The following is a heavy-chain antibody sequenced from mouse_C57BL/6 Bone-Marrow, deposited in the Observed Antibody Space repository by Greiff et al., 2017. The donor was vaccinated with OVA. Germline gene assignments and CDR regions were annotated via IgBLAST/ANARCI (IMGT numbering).Heavy chain of an antibody. CDR1: GFTFSDYG. Sequence: EVQVVESGGGLVKPGGSLKLSCAASGFTFSDYGMHWVRQAPEKGLEWVAYISSGSSTIYYADTVTGRFTISRDNAKNTLFLQMTSLRSEDTAMYYCARGGHYGSSYVGFAYWGQGTLVTVSA. V-gene: IGHV5-17*01. CDR3: ARGGHYGSSYVGFAY. CDR2: ISSGSSTI. J-gene: IGHJ3*01. D-gene: IGHD1-1*01.